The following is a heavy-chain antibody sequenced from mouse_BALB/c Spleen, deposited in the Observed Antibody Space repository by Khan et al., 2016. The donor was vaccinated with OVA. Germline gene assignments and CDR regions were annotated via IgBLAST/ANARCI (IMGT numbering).Heavy chain of an antibody. CDR2: IWSGGST. V-gene: IGHV2-2*02. J-gene: IGHJ3*01. Sequence: QVQLQQSGPGLVQPSQSLSITYTVSGFSLTTYGVHWVRQSPGKGLEWLGVIWSGGSTDYNAAFKSRLSISKDSSKSQVFFKMNSLQVNDTAIYYCARNYDYDEGLAYWGQGNLVTVSA. CDR3: ARNYDYDEGLAY. CDR1: GFSLTTYG. D-gene: IGHD2-4*01.